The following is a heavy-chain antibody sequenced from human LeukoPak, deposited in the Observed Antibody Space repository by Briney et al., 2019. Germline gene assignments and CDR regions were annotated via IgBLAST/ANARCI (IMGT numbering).Heavy chain of an antibody. CDR2: VYYTGST. J-gene: IGHJ4*02. Sequence: SETLSLTCTVSGGSISSSSYYWGWIRQPPGKGLEWVGTVYYTGSTYYNPSLKSRVTISVDTSKKQFSLKLSSVTAADAAVYYCARPRAESYYDYWGQGTLVTVSS. CDR1: GGSISSSSYY. D-gene: IGHD5-24*01. CDR3: ARPRAESYYDY. V-gene: IGHV4-39*07.